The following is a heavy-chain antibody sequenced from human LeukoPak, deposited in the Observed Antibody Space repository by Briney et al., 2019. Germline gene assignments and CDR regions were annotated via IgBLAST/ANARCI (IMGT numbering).Heavy chain of an antibody. CDR1: GYTFTDYY. Sequence: ASVKVSCKASGYTFTDYYMHWVRQAPGQGLEWMGWIKPNSGGTNYAEKFQGRVTMTRDTSISTAYMELSRLSSDDTAVYYCARELSDPNYYGSGSSDYWGPGTLVTVSS. D-gene: IGHD3-10*01. J-gene: IGHJ4*02. CDR3: ARELSDPNYYGSGSSDY. CDR2: IKPNSGGT. V-gene: IGHV1-2*02.